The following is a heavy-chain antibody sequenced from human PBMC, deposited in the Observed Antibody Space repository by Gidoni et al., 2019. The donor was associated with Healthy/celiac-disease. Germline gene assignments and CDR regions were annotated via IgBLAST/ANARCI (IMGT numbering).Heavy chain of an antibody. J-gene: IGHJ6*03. CDR1: GYTFTGYY. CDR3: ARGKYGGYSYGYYYMDV. Sequence: QVQLVQSGAEGKKPGASVKVTCKASGYTFTGYYMHWVRQAPGQGLEWMGWINPNSGGTNYAQKFQGRVTMTRDTSISTAYMELSRLRSDDTAVYYCARGKYGGYSYGYYYMDVWGKGTTVTVSS. CDR2: INPNSGGT. D-gene: IGHD5-18*01. V-gene: IGHV1-2*02.